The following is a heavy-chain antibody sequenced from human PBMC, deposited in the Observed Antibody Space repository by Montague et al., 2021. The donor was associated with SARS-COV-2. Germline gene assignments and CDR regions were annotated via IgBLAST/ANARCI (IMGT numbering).Heavy chain of an antibody. CDR2: ISWNSGSI. CDR1: GFTFDDYA. D-gene: IGHD6-13*01. V-gene: IGHV3-9*01. CDR3: ATGAAAAFDYYGMDV. J-gene: IGHJ6*02. Sequence: SLRLSCAASGFTFDDYAMHWVRQAPGKGLEWVSGISWNSGSIGYADSVKGRFTISRDNAKNSLYLQMNSLRAEGTALYYCATGAAAAFDYYGMDVWGQGTTVTVSS.